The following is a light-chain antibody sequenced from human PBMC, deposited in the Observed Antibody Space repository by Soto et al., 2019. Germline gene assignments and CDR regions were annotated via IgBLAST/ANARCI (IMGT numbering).Light chain of an antibody. CDR1: QALSNY. Sequence: DLQLTQSPSFLSASVGDTVTITCRASQALSNYLAWYQQRPGKPPDLLIYSASTLQSGVPSRFGGSGSETEFSLTIRALQPEDFATYYCQQLSRYPLTFGGGTKVEIK. CDR2: SAS. J-gene: IGKJ4*01. V-gene: IGKV1-9*01. CDR3: QQLSRYPLT.